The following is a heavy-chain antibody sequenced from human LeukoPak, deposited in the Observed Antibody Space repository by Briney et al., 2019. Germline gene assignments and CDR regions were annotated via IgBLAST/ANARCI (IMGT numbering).Heavy chain of an antibody. CDR1: GFTFSIYW. CDR3: ASGYSSSPDY. D-gene: IGHD6-13*01. J-gene: IGHJ4*02. Sequence: AGSLRLSSAASGFTFSIYWMHWVRQAPGKGLVWVSRINSDGSSTSYADSVKGRFTISRDNAKNTLYLQMNSLRAEDTAVYYCASGYSSSPDYWGQGTLVTVSS. CDR2: INSDGSST. V-gene: IGHV3-74*01.